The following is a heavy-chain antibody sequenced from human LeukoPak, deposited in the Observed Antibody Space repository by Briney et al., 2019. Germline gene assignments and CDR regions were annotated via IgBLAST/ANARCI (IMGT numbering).Heavy chain of an antibody. CDR2: IYPGDSDT. CDR1: GYTLTIEW. V-gene: IGHV5-51*01. Sequence: GESLKISCQGSGYTLTIEWIGWVREMPGKGLEWMGIIYPGDSDTRYSPSFQGQVTISADKSITTAYLQWSNLKASDTAMYYCARSAGGSGSYSLWGQGTLVTVSS. CDR3: ARSAGGSGSYSL. D-gene: IGHD3-10*01. J-gene: IGHJ4*02.